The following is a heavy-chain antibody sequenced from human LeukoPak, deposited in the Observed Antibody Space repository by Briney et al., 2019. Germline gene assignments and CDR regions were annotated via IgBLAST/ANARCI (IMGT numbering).Heavy chain of an antibody. Sequence: KPSETLSLTCTLSGGSIRTYYWSWIRQPLGKGLEWIGYIYHSGSTNYNPSLKSRVTISVDTSKNQFSLKLSSVTAADTAVYYCARGGGYASPIGYWGQGALVTVSS. CDR3: ARGGGYASPIGY. J-gene: IGHJ4*02. CDR1: GGSIRTYY. CDR2: IYHSGST. D-gene: IGHD5-12*01. V-gene: IGHV4-59*01.